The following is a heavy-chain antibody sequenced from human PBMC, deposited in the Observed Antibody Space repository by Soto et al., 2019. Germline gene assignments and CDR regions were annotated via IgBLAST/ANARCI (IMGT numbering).Heavy chain of an antibody. CDR3: ATHKRAYYPNHFHY. J-gene: IGHJ4*02. D-gene: IGHD3-10*01. CDR1: GGCMTRDGYY. V-gene: IGHV4-31*03. CDR2: IYYSGHP. Sequence: SETLPRTCSVAGGCMTRDGYYWSWVRQRPGEGLEWIGYIYYSGHPYSNPSLRCRVPITRDTPKNEFSLRLRSVTAADPDVYYCATHKRAYYPNHFHYWGQGSLVPV.